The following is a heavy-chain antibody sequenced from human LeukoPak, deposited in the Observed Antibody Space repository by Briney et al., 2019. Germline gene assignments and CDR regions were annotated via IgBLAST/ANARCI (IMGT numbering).Heavy chain of an antibody. Sequence: SETLSLTCAVYGGSFSGYYWSWIRQPPGKGLEWIGEINHSGSTNYNPSLKSRVTISVDTSKNQFSLKLSSVTAADTAVYYCARGPNVWYYYDSSGYFYWGQGTLVTVSS. D-gene: IGHD3-22*01. CDR3: ARGPNVWYYYDSSGYFY. J-gene: IGHJ4*02. CDR1: GGSFSGYY. V-gene: IGHV4-34*01. CDR2: INHSGST.